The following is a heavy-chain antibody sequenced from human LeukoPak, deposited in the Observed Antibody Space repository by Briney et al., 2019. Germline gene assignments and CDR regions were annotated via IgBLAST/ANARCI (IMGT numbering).Heavy chain of an antibody. CDR1: GFTFSSYW. J-gene: IGHJ4*02. CDR3: ARDEGLHGDGYFDY. V-gene: IGHV3-7*01. D-gene: IGHD4-17*01. CDR2: IKQDGSEK. Sequence: PGGSLRLSCAASGFTFSSYWMSWIRQAPGKGLEWVANIKQDGSEKYYVDSVKGRFTISRDNAKNSLYLQMNSLRAEDTAVYYCARDEGLHGDGYFDYWGQGTLVTVSS.